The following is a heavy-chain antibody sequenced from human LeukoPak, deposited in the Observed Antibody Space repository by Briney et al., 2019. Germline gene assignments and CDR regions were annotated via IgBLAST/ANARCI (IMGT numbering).Heavy chain of an antibody. CDR2: INHSGST. CDR3: ARAERDDSSGYSDY. J-gene: IGHJ4*02. V-gene: IGHV4-34*01. D-gene: IGHD3-22*01. CDR1: GGSFSGYY. Sequence: PSETLSLTCAVYGGSFSGYYWSWLRQPPGKGLEWIGEINHSGSTNYNPSLKSRVTISVDTSKNQFSLKLSSVTAADTAVYYCARAERDDSSGYSDYWGQGTLVTVSS.